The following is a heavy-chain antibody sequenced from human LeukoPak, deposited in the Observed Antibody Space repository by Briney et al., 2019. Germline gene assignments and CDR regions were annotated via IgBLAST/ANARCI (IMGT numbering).Heavy chain of an antibody. CDR3: ARDLGQYYDTSDNWFDP. CDR1: GFTVSSNY. J-gene: IGHJ5*02. V-gene: IGHV3-53*01. CDR2: IYSGGDT. Sequence: GGSLRLSCAASGFTVSSNYMSWVRQAPGKGLEWVSVIYSGGDTYYVDSVKGRFTISRDNSKNTLNLQMNSLRAEDTAVYYCARDLGQYYDTSDNWFDPWGQGTLVTVSS. D-gene: IGHD3-22*01.